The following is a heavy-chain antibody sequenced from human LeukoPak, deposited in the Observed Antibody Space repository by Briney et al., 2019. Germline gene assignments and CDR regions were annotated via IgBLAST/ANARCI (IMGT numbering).Heavy chain of an antibody. D-gene: IGHD4-17*01. J-gene: IGHJ3*02. CDR3: ARCLRAFDI. V-gene: IGHV4-39*01. Sequence: PSETLSLTCTVSGGSISSSSYYWGWIRQPPGKGLEWIGSIYYSGSTYYNPSLKSRVTISVDTSKNQFSLKLSSVTAADTAVYYCARCLRAFDIWGQGTMATVSS. CDR2: IYYSGST. CDR1: GGSISSSSYY.